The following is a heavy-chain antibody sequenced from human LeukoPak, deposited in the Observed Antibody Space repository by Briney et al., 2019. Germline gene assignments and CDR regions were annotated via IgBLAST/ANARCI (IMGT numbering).Heavy chain of an antibody. D-gene: IGHD4-17*01. CDR1: DGSITNYD. Sequence: SETLSLTCTVSDGSITNYDWSWVRQPPGKGLEFIGHVHFSGTANYNPSLRSRVTISIDTSKKHFFLKLKSVNAADTAVYYCARGYGDFRVEGRYFHSWGQGTLVTVSS. CDR2: VHFSGTA. CDR3: ARGYGDFRVEGRYFHS. J-gene: IGHJ4*02. V-gene: IGHV4-59*01.